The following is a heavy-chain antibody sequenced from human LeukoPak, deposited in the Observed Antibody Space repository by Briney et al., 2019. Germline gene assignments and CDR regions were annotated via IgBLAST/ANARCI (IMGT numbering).Heavy chain of an antibody. J-gene: IGHJ4*02. CDR1: GFTFSSYA. CDR3: ARDQITLDY. Sequence: PGGSLRLSCAASGFTFSSYAMHWVRQAPGKGLEWVAVISYDGSNKYYADSVKGRFTISRDNSKNTLYLQMNSLRAEDTAVYYCARDQITLDYWGQGGMVSVSS. D-gene: IGHD3-10*01. CDR2: ISYDGSNK. V-gene: IGHV3-30-3*01.